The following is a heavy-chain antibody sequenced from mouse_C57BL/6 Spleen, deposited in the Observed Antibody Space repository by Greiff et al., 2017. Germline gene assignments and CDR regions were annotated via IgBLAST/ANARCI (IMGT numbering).Heavy chain of an antibody. CDR2: INPNNGGT. CDR1: GYTFTDYN. Sequence: VQLQQSGPELVKPGASVKIPCKASGYTFTDYNMDWVKQSHGKSLEWIGDINPNNGGTIYNEKFKGKATLTVDKSSSTAYMELRSLTSEDTAVYYCARGGISYYYDVEGYYAMYYWGQGTSVTVSS. CDR3: ARGGISYYYDVEGYYAMYY. D-gene: IGHD2-4*01. J-gene: IGHJ4*01. V-gene: IGHV1-18*01.